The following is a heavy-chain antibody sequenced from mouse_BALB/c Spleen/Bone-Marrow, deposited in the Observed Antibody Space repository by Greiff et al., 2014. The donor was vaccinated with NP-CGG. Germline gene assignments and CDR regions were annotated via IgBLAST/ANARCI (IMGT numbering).Heavy chain of an antibody. J-gene: IGHJ4*01. Sequence: EVKLMESGGGLVQPGGSRKLSCAASGFTFSSFGMHWVRQAPEKGLEWVAYISSGSSTIYYADTVKGRFTISRENPKNTLFLQMTSLRSEDTAMYYCARSDGNYDYAMDYWGQGTSVTVSS. CDR2: ISSGSSTI. D-gene: IGHD2-1*01. V-gene: IGHV5-17*02. CDR1: GFTFSSFG. CDR3: ARSDGNYDYAMDY.